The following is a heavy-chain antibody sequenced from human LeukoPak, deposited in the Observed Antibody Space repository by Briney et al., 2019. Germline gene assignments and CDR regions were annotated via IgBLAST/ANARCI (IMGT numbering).Heavy chain of an antibody. Sequence: GGSLRLSCAASGFTVSSNYMSWVRQAPGKGLEWVSYISSSGSIIYHADSVKGRFTISRDNAKNSLYLQMNSLRAEDTAVYYCARRQIGVRGVIRYYYMDVWGKGTTVTVSS. J-gene: IGHJ6*03. CDR3: ARRQIGVRGVIRYYYMDV. CDR1: GFTVSSNY. CDR2: ISSSGSII. D-gene: IGHD3-10*01. V-gene: IGHV3-11*04.